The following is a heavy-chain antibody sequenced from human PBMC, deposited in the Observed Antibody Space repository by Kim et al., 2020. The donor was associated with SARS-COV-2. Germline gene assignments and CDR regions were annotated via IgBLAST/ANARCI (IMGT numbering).Heavy chain of an antibody. CDR3: ARVQRGITGITVDY. Sequence: VDSVKGRFTISRDNAKNSLYLQMNSLRAEDTAVYYCARVQRGITGITVDYWGQGTLVTVSS. V-gene: IGHV3-7*03. J-gene: IGHJ4*02. D-gene: IGHD1-20*01.